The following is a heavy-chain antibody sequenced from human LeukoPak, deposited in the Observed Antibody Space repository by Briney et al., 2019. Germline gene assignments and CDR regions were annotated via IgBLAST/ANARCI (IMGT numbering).Heavy chain of an antibody. CDR3: ARVIRAAPGKGYFDY. J-gene: IGHJ4*02. CDR1: GFIFSTYA. CDR2: ISGSGGST. V-gene: IGHV3-23*01. D-gene: IGHD6-13*01. Sequence: PGGSLRLSCAPSGFIFSTYALSWGGQAPGKGMEWASSISGSGGSTYHADSVKGRFTISRDSSKNTLYLQMNSLRAEDTAIYYCARVIRAAPGKGYFDYWGQGTLVTVSS.